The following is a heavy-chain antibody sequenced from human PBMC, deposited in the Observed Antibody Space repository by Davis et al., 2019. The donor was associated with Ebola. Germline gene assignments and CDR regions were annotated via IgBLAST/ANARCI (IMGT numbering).Heavy chain of an antibody. Sequence: MPSETLSLTCVVSANWCSWVRQTPGKGLEWIGEIYDSGRANYNPSLKSRITISVDRSKNQFSLQLTSVTAADTGVYYCARAAAVGVFSYDYWGQGTPVTVSS. V-gene: IGHV4/OR15-8*01. CDR3: ARAAAVGVFSYDY. CDR1: ANW. CDR2: IYDSGRA. D-gene: IGHD6-13*01. J-gene: IGHJ4*02.